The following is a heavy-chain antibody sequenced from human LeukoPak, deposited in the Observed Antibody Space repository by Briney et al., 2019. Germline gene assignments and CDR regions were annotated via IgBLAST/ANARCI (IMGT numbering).Heavy chain of an antibody. Sequence: GGSLRLSCAASGFTFSSYEMNWVRQAPGKGLEWVSYISSSGSTIYYADSVKGRFTISRDNAKNSLYLQMNSLRAEDTAVYYCARGGSYYYYMDVWGKGTTVTISS. V-gene: IGHV3-48*03. J-gene: IGHJ6*03. CDR1: GFTFSSYE. D-gene: IGHD3-16*01. CDR2: ISSSGSTI. CDR3: ARGGSYYYYMDV.